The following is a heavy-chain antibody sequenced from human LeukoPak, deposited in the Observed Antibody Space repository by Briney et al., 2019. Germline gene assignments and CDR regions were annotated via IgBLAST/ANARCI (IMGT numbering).Heavy chain of an antibody. V-gene: IGHV1-69*13. J-gene: IGHJ6*02. D-gene: IGHD6-13*01. Sequence: SVTVSCKASGGTFSSYAISWVRQAPGQGLEWMGGIIPIFGTANYAQKFQGRVTITADESTSTAYMELSSLRSEDTAVYYCARGIAAADDYYYYGMDVWGQGTTVTVSS. CDR1: GGTFSSYA. CDR2: IIPIFGTA. CDR3: ARGIAAADDYYYYGMDV.